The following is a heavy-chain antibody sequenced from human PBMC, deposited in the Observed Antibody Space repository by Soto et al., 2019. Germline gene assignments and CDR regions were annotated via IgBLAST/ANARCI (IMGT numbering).Heavy chain of an antibody. Sequence: EVQLVESGGGLVKPGGSLRLSCAASGFTFSSYSMNWVRQAPGKGLEWVSSISSSSSYIYYADSVKGRFTISRDNAKNSLYLQMNSLRAEDTAVYYCARAGELDYYYMDVWGKGTKVTVSS. D-gene: IGHD3-10*01. J-gene: IGHJ6*03. CDR1: GFTFSSYS. CDR3: ARAGELDYYYMDV. CDR2: ISSSSSYI. V-gene: IGHV3-21*01.